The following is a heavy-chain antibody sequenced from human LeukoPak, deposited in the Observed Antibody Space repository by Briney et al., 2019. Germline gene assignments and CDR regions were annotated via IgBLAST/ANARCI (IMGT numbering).Heavy chain of an antibody. CDR1: GGTFSSYA. J-gene: IGHJ3*02. CDR3: ARVTLSEIVVFDI. CDR2: IIPIFGTA. V-gene: IGHV1-69*06. Sequence: SVKVSCKASGGTFSSYAISWVRQAPGQGLEWMGGIIPIFGTANYAQKFQGRVTITADKSTSTAYMELSSLRSDDTAVYYCARVTLSEIVVFDIWGQGTMVTVSS. D-gene: IGHD2-15*01.